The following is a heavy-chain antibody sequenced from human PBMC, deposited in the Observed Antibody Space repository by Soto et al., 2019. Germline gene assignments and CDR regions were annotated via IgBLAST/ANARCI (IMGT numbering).Heavy chain of an antibody. CDR2: IIPILGMA. D-gene: IGHD3-22*01. J-gene: IGHJ5*02. CDR3: ARYKSSGYPNWFDP. V-gene: IGHV1-69*02. CDR1: GGTFSSYT. Sequence: SVKVSCKASGGTFSSYTISWVRQAPGQGLEWMGRIIPILGMANYAQKFQGRVTITADKSTSTAYMELSSLRSEDTAVYYCARYKSSGYPNWFDPWGQGTLVTVSS.